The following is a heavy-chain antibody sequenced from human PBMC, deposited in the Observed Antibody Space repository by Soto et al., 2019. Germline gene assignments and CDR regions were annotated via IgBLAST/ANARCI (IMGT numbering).Heavy chain of an antibody. CDR3: AKGYGGLRYFDY. V-gene: IGHV3-23*01. CDR1: GFTFSSYA. CDR2: ISGSGGST. D-gene: IGHD1-1*01. J-gene: IGHJ4*02. Sequence: EVQLLESGGGLVQPGGSLRLSCAASGFTFSSYAMSWVRQAPGKGLEWVSAISGSGGSTYYAESVKGRFTISRDNSKNTLYLQMNSLRAEDTAVYYCAKGYGGLRYFDYWGQGTLVTVSS.